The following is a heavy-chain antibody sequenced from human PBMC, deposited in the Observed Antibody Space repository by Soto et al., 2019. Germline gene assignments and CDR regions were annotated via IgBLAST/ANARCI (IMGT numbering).Heavy chain of an antibody. D-gene: IGHD2-2*01. J-gene: IGHJ6*03. CDR1: GYTFTSYD. V-gene: IGHV1-8*01. Sequence: ASVKVSCKASGYTFTSYDINWVRQATGQGLEWMGWMNPNSGNTGYAQKFQGRVTMTRNTSISTAYMELSSLRSEDTAVYYCAREGSPAARSYYYYYYMDVWGKGTTVTVSS. CDR3: AREGSPAARSYYYYYYMDV. CDR2: MNPNSGNT.